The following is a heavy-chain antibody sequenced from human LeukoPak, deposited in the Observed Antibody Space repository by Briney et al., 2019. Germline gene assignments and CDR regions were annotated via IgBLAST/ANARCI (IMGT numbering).Heavy chain of an antibody. CDR1: GGSISSGGYY. V-gene: IGHV4-31*03. CDR3: ARDLSIYFGSGNFGF. D-gene: IGHD3-10*01. J-gene: IGHJ4*02. CDR2: IYYSGST. Sequence: SETLCLTCTVSGGSISSGGYYWSWIRQHPGKGLEWIGYIYYSGSTYYNPSLKSRVTISVDTSKNQFSLKLSSVTAADTAVYYCARDLSIYFGSGNFGFWGQGTLVTVSS.